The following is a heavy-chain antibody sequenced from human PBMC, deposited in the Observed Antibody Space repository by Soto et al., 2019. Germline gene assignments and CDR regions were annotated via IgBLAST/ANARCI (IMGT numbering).Heavy chain of an antibody. Sequence: QVHLQQWGAGLLKPSETLSLTCAVNGGAFNGYYWTWIRQSPGKGLQWIGEINHSGTVDYNPSLKGLVTFSIDTSKKQFSLTLTSVTAADTAVYYCARAGAALVRGSIGGFDYWGQGTLVTVSA. V-gene: IGHV4-34*01. D-gene: IGHD3-10*01. CDR1: GGAFNGYY. CDR3: ARAGAALVRGSIGGFDY. J-gene: IGHJ4*02. CDR2: INHSGTV.